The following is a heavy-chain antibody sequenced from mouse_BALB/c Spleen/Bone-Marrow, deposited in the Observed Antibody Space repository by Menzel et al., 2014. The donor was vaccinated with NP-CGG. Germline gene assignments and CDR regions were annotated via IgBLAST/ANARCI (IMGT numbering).Heavy chain of an antibody. D-gene: IGHD1-2*01. CDR2: IDPSDSET. V-gene: IGHV1S126*01. CDR1: GYSFTSYW. CDR3: ARELLRLRSAMDY. J-gene: IGHJ4*01. Sequence: VQLVESGPQLVRPGASVKISCKASGYSFTSYWMHWVKQRPGQGLEWIGMIDPSDSETRLNQKFKDKATLTVDKSSSTAYMQLSSPTSEDSAVYYCARELLRLRSAMDYWGQGTSVTVSS.